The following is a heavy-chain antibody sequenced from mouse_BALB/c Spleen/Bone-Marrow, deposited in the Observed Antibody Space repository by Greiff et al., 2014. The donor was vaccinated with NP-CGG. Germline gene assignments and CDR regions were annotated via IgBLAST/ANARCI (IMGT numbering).Heavy chain of an antibody. CDR3: ARWEYYAMDY. D-gene: IGHD4-1*01. V-gene: IGHV14-3*02. CDR1: GFNIKDTY. J-gene: IGHJ4*01. Sequence: EVKLVESGAELVKPGASVKLSCTASGFNIKDTYMHWVKQRPEQGLEWIGRIDPANGNTKYDPKFQGKATITADTSSNTACLQLSSLTSEDTAVYYCARWEYYAMDYWGQGTSVTVSS. CDR2: IDPANGNT.